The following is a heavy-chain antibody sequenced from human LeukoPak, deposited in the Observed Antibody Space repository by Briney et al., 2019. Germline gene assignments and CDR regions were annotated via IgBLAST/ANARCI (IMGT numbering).Heavy chain of an antibody. D-gene: IGHD3-3*01. J-gene: IGHJ4*02. CDR3: ARGERPSNYDFWSGYYKPGFDY. V-gene: IGHV1-69*01. Sequence: SSVKVSCKASGGTFSSYAISWVRQAPGQGLEWMGGIIPIFGTANYAQKFQGRVTITADESTSTAYMELSSLRSEDTAVYYCARGERPSNYDFWSGYYKPGFDYWGQGTLVTVSS. CDR1: GGTFSSYA. CDR2: IIPIFGTA.